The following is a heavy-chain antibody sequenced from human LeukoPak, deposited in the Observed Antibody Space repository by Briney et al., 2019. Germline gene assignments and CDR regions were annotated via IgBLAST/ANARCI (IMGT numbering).Heavy chain of an antibody. D-gene: IGHD3-10*01. CDR2: INHSGST. CDR3: ARGFPRQSPRYGSGSYYISYYYYGMDV. V-gene: IGHV4-34*01. CDR1: GGSFSGYY. J-gene: IGHJ6*02. Sequence: SETLSLTCAVYGGSFSGYYWSWIRQPPGKGLEWIGEINHSGSTNYNPSLKSRVTISVDTSKNQFSLKLSSVTAADTAVYYCARGFPRQSPRYGSGSYYISYYYYGMDVWGQGTTVTVSS.